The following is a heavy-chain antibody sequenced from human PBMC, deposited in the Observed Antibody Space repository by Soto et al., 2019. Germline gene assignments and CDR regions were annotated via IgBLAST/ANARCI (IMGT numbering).Heavy chain of an antibody. D-gene: IGHD3-10*01. CDR3: ATAGSYRFDY. CDR2: INPDGTTI. Sequence: GGSLRLSCAASGFSFSSSWIHWVRQAPGKGLVWVSRINPDGTTINYADSVKGRFTVSRDNAKNTLYLQMNSLGVDDTAVYYCATAGSYRFDYWGLGTLVTVSS. J-gene: IGHJ4*02. CDR1: GFSFSSSW. V-gene: IGHV3-74*01.